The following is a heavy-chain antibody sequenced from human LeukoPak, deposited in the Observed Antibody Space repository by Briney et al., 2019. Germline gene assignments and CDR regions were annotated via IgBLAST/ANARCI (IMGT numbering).Heavy chain of an antibody. Sequence: GGSLRLSRAASGFTFSSYSMNWVRQAPGKGLEWVSSISSSSSYIYYADSVKGRFTISRDNAKNSLYLQMNSLRAEDTAVYYCAGIYGDSPGHYFDYWGQGTLVTVSS. D-gene: IGHD4-17*01. CDR2: ISSSSSYI. J-gene: IGHJ4*02. CDR1: GFTFSSYS. CDR3: AGIYGDSPGHYFDY. V-gene: IGHV3-21*01.